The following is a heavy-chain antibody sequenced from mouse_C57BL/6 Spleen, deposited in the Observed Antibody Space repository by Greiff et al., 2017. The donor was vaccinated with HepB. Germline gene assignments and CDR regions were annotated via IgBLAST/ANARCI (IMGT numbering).Heavy chain of an antibody. Sequence: EVQLQQSGPELVKPGASVKMSCKASGYTFTDYNMHWVKQSHGKSLEWIGYINPNNGGTSYNQKFKGKATLTVNKSSSTAYMELRSLTSEDSAVYYCAIVEDGYFPPGAYWGQGTLVTVSA. J-gene: IGHJ3*01. CDR3: AIVEDGYFPPGAY. CDR1: GYTFTDYN. V-gene: IGHV1-22*01. D-gene: IGHD2-3*01. CDR2: INPNNGGT.